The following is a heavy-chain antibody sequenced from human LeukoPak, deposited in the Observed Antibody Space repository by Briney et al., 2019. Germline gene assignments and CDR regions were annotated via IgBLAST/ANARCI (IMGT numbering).Heavy chain of an antibody. Sequence: GGSLRLSCAASGFTFSSYSMNWARQAPGKGLEWVSSISSSSSYIYYADSVKGRFTISRDNAKNSLYLQMNSLRAEDTAVYYCARTGLGELSFRIGLDYWGQGTLVTVSS. J-gene: IGHJ4*02. V-gene: IGHV3-21*01. CDR2: ISSSSSYI. D-gene: IGHD3-16*02. CDR3: ARTGLGELSFRIGLDY. CDR1: GFTFSSYS.